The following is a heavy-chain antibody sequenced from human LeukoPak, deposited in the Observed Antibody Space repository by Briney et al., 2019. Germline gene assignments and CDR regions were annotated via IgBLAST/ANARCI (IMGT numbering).Heavy chain of an antibody. CDR1: GYTFTGYY. CDR3: ARADQGTSCYSG. CDR2: INPNSGGT. J-gene: IGHJ4*02. V-gene: IGHV1-2*02. D-gene: IGHD2-2*01. Sequence: VASVKVSCEASGYTFTGYYMHWVRQAPGQGLEWMGWINPNSGGTNYAQKFQGRVTMTRDTSNSTAYMGLSRLRSDDTAVYYCARADQGTSCYSGWGQGTLVTVSS.